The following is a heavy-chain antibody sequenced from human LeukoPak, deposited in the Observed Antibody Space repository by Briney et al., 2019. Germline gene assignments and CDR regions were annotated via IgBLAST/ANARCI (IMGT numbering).Heavy chain of an antibody. V-gene: IGHV1-2*02. CDR2: INPNSSDT. Sequence: ASVKVSCKASGYTLTDYYIHWVRQAPGQGLEWMGWINPNSSDTTYAQKFQGRVTTTRDTSISSAYMDLSRLNSDDTAVYFCAREEQYNNFFDYWGPGTLVTVSS. CDR1: GYTLTDYY. J-gene: IGHJ4*02. D-gene: IGHD1/OR15-1a*01. CDR3: AREEQYNNFFDY.